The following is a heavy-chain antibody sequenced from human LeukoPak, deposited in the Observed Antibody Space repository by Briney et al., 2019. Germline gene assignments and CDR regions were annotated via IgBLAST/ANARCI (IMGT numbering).Heavy chain of an antibody. Sequence: ASVKVSCKASGYTFTGYYMHWVRQAPGQGLEWMGWINPNSGGTNYAQKLQGRVTMTRDTSISTAYMELSRLRSDDTAVYYCARVPRSNRYYYDSSGKYYYYMDVWGKGTTVTISS. J-gene: IGHJ6*03. CDR1: GYTFTGYY. CDR3: ARVPRSNRYYYDSSGKYYYYMDV. CDR2: INPNSGGT. V-gene: IGHV1-2*02. D-gene: IGHD3-22*01.